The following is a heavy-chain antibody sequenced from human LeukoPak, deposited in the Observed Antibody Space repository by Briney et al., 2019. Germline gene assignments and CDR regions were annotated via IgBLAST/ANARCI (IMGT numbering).Heavy chain of an antibody. CDR1: GFTFSHYG. CDR2: ISYDGSSE. V-gene: IGHV3-30*02. CDR3: AKELYNYGDYGAEGLDV. J-gene: IGHJ6*02. D-gene: IGHD4-17*01. Sequence: GGSLRLSCAASGFTFSHYGMHWVRQAPGKGLEWVALISYDGSSEYYAGSVKGRFTISRDNSKITVYLQMNSLKAEDTAVYYCAKELYNYGDYGAEGLDVGGQGTTVTVS.